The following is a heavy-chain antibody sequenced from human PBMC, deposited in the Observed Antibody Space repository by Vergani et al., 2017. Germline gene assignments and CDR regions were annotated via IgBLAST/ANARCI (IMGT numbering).Heavy chain of an antibody. CDR3: TREGDDSSGYIFDY. Sequence: EVQLVESGGGLVQPGRSLRLSCTASGFTFGDYAMSWVRQAPGKGLEWVGFIRSKAYGGTTEYAASVKGRFTISRDDSKSIAYLQMNSLKTEDTAVYYCTREGDDSSGYIFDYWGQGTLVTVSS. CDR1: GFTFGDYA. J-gene: IGHJ4*02. V-gene: IGHV3-49*04. D-gene: IGHD3-22*01. CDR2: IRSKAYGGTT.